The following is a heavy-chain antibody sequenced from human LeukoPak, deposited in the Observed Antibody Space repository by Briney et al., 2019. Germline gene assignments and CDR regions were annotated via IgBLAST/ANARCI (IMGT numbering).Heavy chain of an antibody. CDR1: GFTLSSYW. J-gene: IGHJ4*02. CDR3: ARENIGGSTWGDIDY. Sequence: GGSLRLSCAASGFTLSSYWMSWVRQAPGMGLEWVANINEDGSKKFYEDSVKGRFTISRDNAKNSLYLQMNSLRAEDTAVYYCARENIGGSTWGDIDYWGQGTLVTVSS. CDR2: INEDGSKK. D-gene: IGHD1-26*01. V-gene: IGHV3-7*01.